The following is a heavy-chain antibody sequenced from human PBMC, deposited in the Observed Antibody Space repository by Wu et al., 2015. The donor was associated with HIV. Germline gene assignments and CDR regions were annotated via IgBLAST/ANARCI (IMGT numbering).Heavy chain of an antibody. Sequence: QIQLIQSEPEVKKPGASVKVSCKASGYTFTGKYIHWVRQAPGQGLEWMGWINSKSGDTNYAQKFQGRVTMTRDTSISTAYMELSRLRSDDTAVYFCARDFSGFYYYMDVWGKGTTVTVSS. CDR3: ARDFSGFYYYMDV. CDR2: INSKSGDT. CDR1: GYTFTGKY. D-gene: IGHD3-10*01. V-gene: IGHV1-2*02. J-gene: IGHJ6*03.